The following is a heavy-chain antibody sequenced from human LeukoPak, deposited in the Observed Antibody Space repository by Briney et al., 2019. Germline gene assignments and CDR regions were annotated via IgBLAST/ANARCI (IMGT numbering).Heavy chain of an antibody. J-gene: IGHJ4*02. D-gene: IGHD5-18*01. Sequence: GGSLRLSCAASGFTFDDYAMHWVRQAPGKGLEWVSGISWNSGSIGYADSVKGRFTISRDNAKNSLYLRMNSLRAEDTALYYCAKDIGYSYASGCDYWGQGTLVTVSS. CDR3: AKDIGYSYASGCDY. V-gene: IGHV3-9*01. CDR2: ISWNSGSI. CDR1: GFTFDDYA.